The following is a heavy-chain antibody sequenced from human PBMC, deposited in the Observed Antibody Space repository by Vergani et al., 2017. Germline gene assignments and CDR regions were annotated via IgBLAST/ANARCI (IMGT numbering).Heavy chain of an antibody. CDR3: AKAPGFGTIEWVY. D-gene: IGHD1-26*01. V-gene: IGHV3-23*01. J-gene: IGHJ4*02. CDR1: GFTFSNYV. CDR2: ISGRGGIT. Sequence: EVQLLQSGGGLVQPGGSLRLSCSASGFTFSNYVMNWVRQAPGKGLEWVSLISGRGGITYYADSVKGRFTISRDNSKNTLFLQMNSLRAEDTAVYYCAKAPGFGTIEWVYWGQGILVTVSS.